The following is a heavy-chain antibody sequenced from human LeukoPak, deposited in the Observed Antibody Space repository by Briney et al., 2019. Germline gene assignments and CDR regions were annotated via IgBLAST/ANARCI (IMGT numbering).Heavy chain of an antibody. CDR3: ARTGACRFDY. V-gene: IGHV1-46*01. Sequence: ASVKVSCKASGYTFRSYFMHWVRQAPGQGLEWMGIINPTFGTTNYAQKFQGRVTMTRDTSTSTVYMELSSLRSDDTAVYYCARTGACRFDYWGEGGMVTVCS. CDR2: INPTFGTT. CDR1: GYTFRSYF. J-gene: IGHJ4*02.